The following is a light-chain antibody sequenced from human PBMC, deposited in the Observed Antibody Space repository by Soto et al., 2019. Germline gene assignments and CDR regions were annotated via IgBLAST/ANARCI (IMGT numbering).Light chain of an antibody. CDR1: SRDVGGYNY. CDR2: EVN. CDR3: SSYTSVSILI. Sequence: QSALTQPASVSGSPGQSITISCNGTSRDVGGYNYVSWYQQHPGKAPKLMISEVNNRPSGVSDRFSGSKSGSTASLTISGLQAEDEADYFCSSYTSVSILIFGGGTKLTVL. J-gene: IGLJ2*01. V-gene: IGLV2-14*01.